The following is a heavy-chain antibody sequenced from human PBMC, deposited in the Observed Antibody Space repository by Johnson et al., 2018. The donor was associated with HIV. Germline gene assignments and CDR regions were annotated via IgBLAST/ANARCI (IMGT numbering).Heavy chain of an antibody. CDR1: GFTFSSFG. CDR3: AGIVEAFDI. D-gene: IGHD3-22*01. CDR2: IWYDGSNK. Sequence: QVQLVESGGGVVQPGRSLRLSCAASGFTFSSFGMHWVRQAPGKGLEWVAVIWYDGSNKYFADSVKGRFTISRDNSKNTLYLQMNSLRADDTAVYYCAGIVEAFDIWGQGTMVTVSS. V-gene: IGHV3-33*01. J-gene: IGHJ3*02.